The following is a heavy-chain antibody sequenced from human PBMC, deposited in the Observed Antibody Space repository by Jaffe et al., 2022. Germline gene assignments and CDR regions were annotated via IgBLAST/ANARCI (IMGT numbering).Heavy chain of an antibody. D-gene: IGHD5-18*01. V-gene: IGHV4-59*01. J-gene: IGHJ5*02. CDR2: IYYSGST. CDR1: GGSISSYY. CDR3: ARGPYSYGYYSLSRGWFDP. Sequence: QVQLQESGPGLVKPSETLSLTCTVSGGSISSYYWSWIRQPPGKGLEWIGYIYYSGSTNYNPSLKSRVTISVDTSKNQFSLKLSSVTAADTAVYYCARGPYSYGYYSLSRGWFDPWGQGTLVTVSS.